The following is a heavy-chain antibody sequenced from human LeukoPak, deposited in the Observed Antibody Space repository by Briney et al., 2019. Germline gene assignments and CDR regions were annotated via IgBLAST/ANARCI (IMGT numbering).Heavy chain of an antibody. V-gene: IGHV1-24*01. Sequence: ASVKVSCKVSGHTLTEFFFHWVRQAPGKGLEWMGGFDPEDGETVYAPKFQGRITMTEDTATDTVYMEVTSLRSEDTAIYYCATDYDYWGQGTLVTVSS. J-gene: IGHJ4*02. CDR1: GHTLTEFF. CDR3: ATDYDY. CDR2: FDPEDGET. D-gene: IGHD3-3*01.